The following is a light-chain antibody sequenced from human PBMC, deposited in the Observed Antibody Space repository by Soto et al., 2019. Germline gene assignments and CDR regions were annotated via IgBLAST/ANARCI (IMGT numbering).Light chain of an antibody. CDR2: WAS. Sequence: DIVMTQAPDSLAASLGAIVTINCKSSRNLLYNDKNSVAWYQQRPGQAPKLLIYWASTRESEVPVRIRGSGSVTDCRLTSRDLQAADAAVYYCQQFYTTPRTVGQGTRVEI. CDR1: RNLLYNDKNS. CDR3: QQFYTTPRT. J-gene: IGKJ2*01. V-gene: IGKV4-1*01.